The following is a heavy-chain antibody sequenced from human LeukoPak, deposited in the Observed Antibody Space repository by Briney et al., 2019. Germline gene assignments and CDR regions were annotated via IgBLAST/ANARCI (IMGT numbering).Heavy chain of an antibody. Sequence: GGSLRLSCAASGFTFSSYAMSWVRQVPGKGLEWVSAISGSGGSTYYADSVKGRFTISRDNSKNTLYLQMNSLRAEDTAVYYCAKREDYYDSSGYYYVYTLYFDYWGQGTLVTVSS. CDR2: ISGSGGST. J-gene: IGHJ4*02. V-gene: IGHV3-23*01. CDR3: AKREDYYDSSGYYYVYTLYFDY. CDR1: GFTFSSYA. D-gene: IGHD3-22*01.